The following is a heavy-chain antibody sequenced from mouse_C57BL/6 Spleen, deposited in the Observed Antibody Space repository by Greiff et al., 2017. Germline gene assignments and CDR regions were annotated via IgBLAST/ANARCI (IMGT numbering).Heavy chain of an antibody. Sequence: VQLQQPGAELVKPGASVKMSCKASGYTFTSYWITWVKQRPGQGLEWIGDIYPGSGSTNYNEKFKSKATLTVDTSSSTAYMQLSSLTSEDSAVYYCANYEYDGGEYYAMDYWGQGTSVTVSS. CDR1: GYTFTSYW. CDR2: IYPGSGST. D-gene: IGHD2-4*01. V-gene: IGHV1-55*01. J-gene: IGHJ4*01. CDR3: ANYEYDGGEYYAMDY.